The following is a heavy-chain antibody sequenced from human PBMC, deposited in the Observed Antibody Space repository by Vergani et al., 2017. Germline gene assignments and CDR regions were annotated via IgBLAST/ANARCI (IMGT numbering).Heavy chain of an antibody. Sequence: EVQLVQSGAEVKKPGESLKISCKGSGYSFTSYWIGWVRQMPGKGLEWMGIIYPGDSDTRYSPSFQGQVTISADKSISTAYLQWSSLKASDTAMSYCARLGYCSSTSCYIGACDYWGQGTLVTVSS. J-gene: IGHJ4*02. CDR3: ARLGYCSSTSCYIGACDY. D-gene: IGHD2-2*02. CDR2: IYPGDSDT. V-gene: IGHV5-51*01. CDR1: GYSFTSYW.